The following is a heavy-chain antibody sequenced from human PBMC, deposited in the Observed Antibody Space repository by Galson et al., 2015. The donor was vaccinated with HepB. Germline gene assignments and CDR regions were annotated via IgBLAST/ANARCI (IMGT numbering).Heavy chain of an antibody. CDR3: ARDLPYTSSSFRFDP. Sequence: SLRLSCAVSGFTFTDYAMHWVRQAPGKGLEWVALILRDGRNEYYADSVQGRFTISRDNSKNTLYLQMNSLRPEDTAVYFCARDLPYTSSSFRFDPWGQGTLVTVSS. CDR1: GFTFTDYA. D-gene: IGHD6-6*01. CDR2: ILRDGRNE. J-gene: IGHJ5*02. V-gene: IGHV3-30*04.